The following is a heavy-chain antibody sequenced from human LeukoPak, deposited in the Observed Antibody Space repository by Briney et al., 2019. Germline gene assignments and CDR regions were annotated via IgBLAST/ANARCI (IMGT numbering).Heavy chain of an antibody. CDR3: ARDSDGDFDY. CDR1: GGSFSGYY. V-gene: IGHV4-59*01. Sequence: PSETLSLTCAVYGGSFSGYYWSWIRQPPGKGLEWIGYIYYSGSTNYNPSLKSRVTISVDTSKNQFSLKLSSVTAADTAVYYCARDSDGDFDYWGQGTLVTVSS. CDR2: IYYSGST. J-gene: IGHJ4*02. D-gene: IGHD4-17*01.